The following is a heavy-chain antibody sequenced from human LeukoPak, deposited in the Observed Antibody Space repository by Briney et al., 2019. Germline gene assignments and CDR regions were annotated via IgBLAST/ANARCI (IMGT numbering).Heavy chain of an antibody. V-gene: IGHV4-34*01. D-gene: IGHD4-17*01. CDR1: GGSFIDYY. CDR3: ARQGASYGDYVWGYYYMDV. CDR2: INHSGSA. Sequence: PSETLSLTCAVYGGSFIDYYWIWIRQSPGKGLEWLGQINHSGSANYNPSLKSRITISVDSSKNQFSLELTSVTAADTAVYYCARQGASYGDYVWGYYYMDVWGRGTTVTVSS. J-gene: IGHJ6*03.